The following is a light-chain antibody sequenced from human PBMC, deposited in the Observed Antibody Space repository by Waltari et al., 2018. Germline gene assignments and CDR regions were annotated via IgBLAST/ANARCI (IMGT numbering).Light chain of an antibody. J-gene: IGLJ1*01. CDR1: SSDVGHLDH. CDR2: DVH. Sequence: QSALTQPAPVSGSPGQSITISCTGTSSDVGHLDHVPWFQQHPGNAPKLMMYDVHHRPAGVSTRLSGSKSGSAASLSITGLQAEDEADYYIYSFTTGSTRVFGTGTKVTVL. CDR3: YSFTTGSTRV. V-gene: IGLV2-14*03.